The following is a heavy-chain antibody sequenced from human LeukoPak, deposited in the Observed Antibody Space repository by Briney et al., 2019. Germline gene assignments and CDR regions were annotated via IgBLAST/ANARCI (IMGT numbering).Heavy chain of an antibody. V-gene: IGHV4-4*07. CDR3: ARNRGSTVITDHYYYYYMDV. D-gene: IGHD4-11*01. J-gene: IGHJ6*03. Sequence: SETLSLTCTVSGGSISSYYWSWIRQPAGKGLEWIGRIYTSGSTNYNPSLKSRVTMSVDTSKNQFSLKLSSVIAADTAVYYCARNRGSTVITDHYYYYYMDVWGKGTTVTVS. CDR2: IYTSGST. CDR1: GGSISSYY.